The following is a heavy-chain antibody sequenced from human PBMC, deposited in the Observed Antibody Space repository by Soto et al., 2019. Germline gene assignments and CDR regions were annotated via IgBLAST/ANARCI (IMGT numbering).Heavy chain of an antibody. Sequence: HPGGSLRFSCTASGFTFGDYAMSWFRQAPGKGLEWVGFIRSKAYGGTTEYAASVKGRFTISRDESKSIAYLQMNSLKTEDTAVYYCTRKSGLTGYYYFDYWGQGTLVTVSS. CDR2: IRSKAYGGTT. V-gene: IGHV3-49*03. CDR1: GFTFGDYA. J-gene: IGHJ4*02. CDR3: TRKSGLTGYYYFDY. D-gene: IGHD1-20*01.